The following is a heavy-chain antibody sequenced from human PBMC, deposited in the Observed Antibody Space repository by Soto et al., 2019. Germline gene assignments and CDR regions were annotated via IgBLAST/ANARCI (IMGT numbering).Heavy chain of an antibody. D-gene: IGHD3-3*01. CDR3: ARRPHYDFWSGQRGFDY. Sequence: SETLSLTCTVSGDSISTSNYYWGWIRQPPGKGLEWIGSVYYSGNTYYNASLKSRVTISVDRSKNQFSLKLSSVTAADTAIYYCARRPHYDFWSGQRGFDYWDQGTLVTVSS. CDR2: VYYSGNT. J-gene: IGHJ4*02. V-gene: IGHV4-39*01. CDR1: GDSISTSNYY.